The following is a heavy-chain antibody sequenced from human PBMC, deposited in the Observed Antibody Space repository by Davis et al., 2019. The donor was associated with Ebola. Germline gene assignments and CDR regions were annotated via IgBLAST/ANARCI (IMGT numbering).Heavy chain of an antibody. J-gene: IGHJ4*02. CDR1: GGSIRGSGQY. V-gene: IGHV4-39*07. CDR2: IFYSGST. Sequence: MPSETLSLTCTVSGGSIRGSGQYWGWIRQAPGKGLEWMGSIFYSGSTSYNPSLKSRVTILLDTSRNQFSLSLTSVTAADTAVYYCARGHWLVYYFDYWGQGTLVAVSS. D-gene: IGHD3-9*01. CDR3: ARGHWLVYYFDY.